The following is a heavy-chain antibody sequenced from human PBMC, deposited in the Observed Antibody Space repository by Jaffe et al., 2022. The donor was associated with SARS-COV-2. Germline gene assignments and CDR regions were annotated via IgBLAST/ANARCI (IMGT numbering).Heavy chain of an antibody. CDR3: AGGRRTANMVGRVISFFDP. Sequence: QVQLQESGPGLVQPSQTLSLTCTVSGGSISSGGHYWSWIRQQSGRGLEWIGSVHYSGTTYYSSTLQSRLSISVDTSKNQFSLELTSVTAADTAVYYCAGGRRTANMVGRVISFFDPWGQGTPVTVS. J-gene: IGHJ5*02. V-gene: IGHV4-31*03. D-gene: IGHD2-21*02. CDR1: GGSISSGGHY. CDR2: VHYSGTT.